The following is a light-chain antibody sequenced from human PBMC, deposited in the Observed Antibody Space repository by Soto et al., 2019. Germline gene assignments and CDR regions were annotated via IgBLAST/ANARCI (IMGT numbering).Light chain of an antibody. CDR3: CSYAGKSYV. V-gene: IGLV2-23*02. Sequence: QSVLTQRASVSGSPGQSITISCTGTTSDVGSYDSVSWYQHHPGKAPKLMIYEVNKRPSGVSIRFSGSKSGNTASLTISGLQAEDEADYYCCSYAGKSYVFGAGTKVTVL. J-gene: IGLJ1*01. CDR2: EVN. CDR1: TSDVGSYDS.